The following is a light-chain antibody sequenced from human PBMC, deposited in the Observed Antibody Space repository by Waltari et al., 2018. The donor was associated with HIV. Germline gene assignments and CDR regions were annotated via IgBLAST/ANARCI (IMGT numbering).Light chain of an antibody. CDR3: AAYAGNNIVI. CDR1: RSDIGYFNY. J-gene: IGLJ2*01. V-gene: IGLV2-8*01. Sequence: QSALTQPPSASGSPGQSVTVSCPGTRSDIGYFNYVSWSQQHPGKAPKLLIYAVNKRPSGVPDRFSASKSGATASLTVSGLLAEDEADYYCAAYAGNNIVIFGGGTKVTV. CDR2: AVN.